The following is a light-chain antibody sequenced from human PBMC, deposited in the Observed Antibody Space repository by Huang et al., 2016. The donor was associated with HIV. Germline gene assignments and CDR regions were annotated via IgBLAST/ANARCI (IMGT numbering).Light chain of an antibody. CDR2: WAS. CDR1: QSVLNRSNNKKY. J-gene: IGKJ1*01. Sequence: DIVMTQSPASLAVSLGERATIKCKSSQSVLNRSNNKKYLAWYQKKPGQPPNLVIYWASTRESGVPGRFSGSGSETDFTLTISSLQAEDVAVYYCQQYFNTPPTFGQGTKVEIK. CDR3: QQYFNTPPT. V-gene: IGKV4-1*01.